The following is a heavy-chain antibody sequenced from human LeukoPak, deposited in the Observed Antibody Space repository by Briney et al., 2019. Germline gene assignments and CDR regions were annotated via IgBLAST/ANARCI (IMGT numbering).Heavy chain of an antibody. CDR3: TRANVPLWFGELLVDY. V-gene: IGHV3-49*03. CDR2: IRSKAYGGTT. D-gene: IGHD3-10*01. J-gene: IGHJ4*02. Sequence: GGSLRLSCAASGFTFSSYAMSWFRQAPGKGLEWVGFIRSKAYGGTTEYAASVKGRFTISRDDSKSIAYLQMNSLKTEDTAVYYCTRANVPLWFGELLVDYWGQGTLVTVSS. CDR1: GFTFSSYA.